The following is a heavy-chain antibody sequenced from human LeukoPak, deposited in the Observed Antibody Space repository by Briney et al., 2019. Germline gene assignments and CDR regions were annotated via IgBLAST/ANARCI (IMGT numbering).Heavy chain of an antibody. D-gene: IGHD7-27*01. CDR1: GGSISSYF. CDR3: ARLNNWGSDYYLDY. J-gene: IGHJ4*02. CDR2: IYYTGST. V-gene: IGHV4-59*08. Sequence: SETLSLTCTVSGGSISSYFWSWLRQPPGKGLEWIGYIYYTGSTNYNPSLKSRLTISVDTSKNQFSLDLNSVTAADTAVYYCARLNNWGSDYYLDYWGQGTLVTVSS.